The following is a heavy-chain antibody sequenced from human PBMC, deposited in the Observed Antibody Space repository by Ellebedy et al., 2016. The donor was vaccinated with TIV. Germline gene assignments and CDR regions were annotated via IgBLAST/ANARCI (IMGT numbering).Heavy chain of an antibody. J-gene: IGHJ4*02. D-gene: IGHD4-17*01. CDR1: GFTFSRSG. V-gene: IGHV3-33*03. Sequence: GESLKISCAASGFTFSRSGMHWVRQAPGKGLEWVAIIWLDGSKEYYADSVKGRFTVSRDNSKNMVYLQLNSLTAEDTDVYYCVKEGEGGDYNSHFQYWGQGNLVTVSS. CDR2: IWLDGSKE. CDR3: VKEGEGGDYNSHFQY.